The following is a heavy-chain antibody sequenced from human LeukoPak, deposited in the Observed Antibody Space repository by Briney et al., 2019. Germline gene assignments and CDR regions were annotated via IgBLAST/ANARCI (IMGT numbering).Heavy chain of an antibody. V-gene: IGHV1-18*01. CDR3: ARENGWELPGRYYYYYMDV. Sequence: SVKVSCKASGYTFTSYGISWVRQAPGQGLEWMGWISAYNGNTNYAQKLQGRVTMTTDTSTSTAYMELRSLRSDDTAVYYCARENGWELPGRYYYYYMDVWGKGTTVTVSS. CDR2: ISAYNGNT. J-gene: IGHJ6*03. D-gene: IGHD1-26*01. CDR1: GYTFTSYG.